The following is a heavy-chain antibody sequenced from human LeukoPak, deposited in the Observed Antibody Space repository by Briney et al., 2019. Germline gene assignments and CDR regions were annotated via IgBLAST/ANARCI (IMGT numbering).Heavy chain of an antibody. J-gene: IGHJ3*02. CDR3: ARPWGNIDAFDI. Sequence: SETLSLTCTVSGGSISSSSYYWGWIRQPPGKGLEWIGSIYYSGSTYYNPSLKSRVTISVDTSKNQFSLKLSSVTAADTAVYYCARPWGNIDAFDIWGQGTMVTVSS. V-gene: IGHV4-39*01. CDR2: IYYSGST. CDR1: GGSISSSSYY. D-gene: IGHD4-23*01.